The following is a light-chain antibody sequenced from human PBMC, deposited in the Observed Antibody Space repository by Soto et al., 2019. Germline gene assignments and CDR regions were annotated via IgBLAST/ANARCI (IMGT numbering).Light chain of an antibody. Sequence: QSVLTQPASVSGSPGQSITISCTGTRRDVGGYNYVSWYQQYPGKSPKLMIYEGSKRPSGVSDRFSGSKSGNTASLTISGLQADDEADYFCCSYAGGSNVFGTGTKVTVL. CDR3: CSYAGGSNV. CDR2: EGS. J-gene: IGLJ1*01. V-gene: IGLV2-23*03. CDR1: RRDVGGYNY.